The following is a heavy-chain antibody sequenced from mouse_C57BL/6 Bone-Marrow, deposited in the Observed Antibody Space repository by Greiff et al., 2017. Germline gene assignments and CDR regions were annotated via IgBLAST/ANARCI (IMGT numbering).Heavy chain of an antibody. D-gene: IGHD2-3*01. CDR1: GFTFSDAW. CDR2: IRNKANNPAT. J-gene: IGHJ2*01. Sequence: EVKVEESGGGLVQPGGSMKLSCAASGFTFSDAWMDWVRQSPEKGLEWVAEIRNKANNPATYYAESVKGRFTISRDDSKSSVYLQMNSLRAEDTGIYYCTHYDGYYDDYWGQGTTLTVSS. CDR3: THYDGYYDDY. V-gene: IGHV6-6*01.